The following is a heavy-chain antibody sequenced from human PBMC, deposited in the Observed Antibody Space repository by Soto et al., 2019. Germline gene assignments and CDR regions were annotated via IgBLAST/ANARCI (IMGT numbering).Heavy chain of an antibody. CDR3: ARLLGSTGYYYGFDV. D-gene: IGHD6-13*01. CDR1: GYTFTNYW. V-gene: IGHV5-51*01. J-gene: IGHJ6*02. Sequence: GESLKISCQASGYTFTNYWIAWVRHMPGRGLEWMGLIFPRDSDTRYNSSFEGQVTISTDRSIATAYLHWTSLKASDTATYFCARLLGSTGYYYGFDVWGRGTTVTVSS. CDR2: IFPRDSDT.